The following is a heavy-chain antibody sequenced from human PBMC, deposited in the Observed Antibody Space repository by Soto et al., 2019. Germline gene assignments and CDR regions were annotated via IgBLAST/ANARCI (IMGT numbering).Heavy chain of an antibody. D-gene: IGHD2-15*01. V-gene: IGHV4-39*01. CDR1: HGSITSGDYF. J-gene: IGHJ4*02. CDR2: VHSSGGT. Sequence: PSETLSLTCTVSHGSITSGDYFWAWIRQPPGKGLEFIGSVHSSGGTYHSPSLKSRASISIDKSRNQFSLKLTSVNAGDTAVYFCASVVVGATRRTGSDHWGQGTLVTVSS. CDR3: ASVVVGATRRTGSDH.